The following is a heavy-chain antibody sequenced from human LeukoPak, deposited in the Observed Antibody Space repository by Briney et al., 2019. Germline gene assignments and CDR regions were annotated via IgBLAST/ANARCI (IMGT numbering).Heavy chain of an antibody. CDR1: GGSFSGYY. CDR3: ARGRGSGSYYYYYYYMDV. CDR2: INHSGST. J-gene: IGHJ6*03. V-gene: IGHV4-34*01. Sequence: SETLSLTCAVYGGSFSGYYWSWIRQPPGKGLEWIGEINHSGSTNYNPSLKRRVTISVDTSKNQFSLKLSSVTAADTAVYYCARGRGSGSYYYYYYYMDVWGKGTTVTVSS. D-gene: IGHD3-10*01.